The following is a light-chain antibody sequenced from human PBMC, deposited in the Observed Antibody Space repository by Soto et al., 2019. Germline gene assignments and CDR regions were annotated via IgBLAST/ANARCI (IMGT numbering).Light chain of an antibody. J-gene: IGLJ1*01. V-gene: IGLV2-14*01. Sequence: QSALTQPASVSGSPGQSITLSCTGTSSDVGGYNYVSWYQLHPGRAPKLIIYDVSHRPSGISNRFSGSKSGNTASLTISGLQPEDDADYFCSSYTTGITLYVFGPGTKVTVL. CDR1: SSDVGGYNY. CDR3: SSYTTGITLYV. CDR2: DVS.